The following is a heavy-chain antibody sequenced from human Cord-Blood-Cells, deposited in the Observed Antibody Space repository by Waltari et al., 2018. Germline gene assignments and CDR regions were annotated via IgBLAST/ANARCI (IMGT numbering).Heavy chain of an antibody. V-gene: IGHV3-74*01. CDR1: GFTFSSYW. Sequence: EVQLVESGGGLVQPGGSLRLSCAASGFTFSSYWMHWVRQAPGKGLVGVSRINSDGSSTSYADSVKGRFTISRDNAKNTLYLQMNSLRAEDTAVYYCASGGGFGVVIDYWGQGTLVTVSS. CDR3: ASGGGFGVVIDY. D-gene: IGHD3-3*01. J-gene: IGHJ4*02. CDR2: INSDGSST.